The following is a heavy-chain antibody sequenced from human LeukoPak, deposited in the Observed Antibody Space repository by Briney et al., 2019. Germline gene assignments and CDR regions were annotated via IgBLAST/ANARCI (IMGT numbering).Heavy chain of an antibody. CDR2: IYTSGST. Sequence: ASETLSLTCTVSGGSISSYYWSWIRRPAGKGLEWIGRIYTSGSTNYNPSLKSRVTMSVDTSKNQFSLKLSSVTAADTAVYYCARTLWFGELYYYYYYMDVWGKGTTVTVSS. J-gene: IGHJ6*03. CDR3: ARTLWFGELYYYYYYMDV. V-gene: IGHV4-4*07. D-gene: IGHD3-10*01. CDR1: GGSISSYY.